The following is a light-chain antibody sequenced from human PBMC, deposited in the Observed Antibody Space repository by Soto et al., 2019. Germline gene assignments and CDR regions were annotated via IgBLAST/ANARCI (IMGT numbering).Light chain of an antibody. V-gene: IGLV2-18*02. J-gene: IGLJ1*01. CDR2: GVN. CDR3: SSSSSINTYV. CDR1: SSDVGIYNR. Sequence: HSALTQPPSVSGAPGQSVTISCTGTSSDVGIYNRVSWYQQPPGTAPKLIIYGVNNRPSGVPDRFSGSKSGNTASLTISGLQAEDEADYYCSSSSSINTYVFGTGTKVTVL.